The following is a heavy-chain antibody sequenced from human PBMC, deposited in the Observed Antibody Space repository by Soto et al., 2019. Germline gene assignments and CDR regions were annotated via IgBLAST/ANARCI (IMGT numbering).Heavy chain of an antibody. D-gene: IGHD1-26*01. CDR1: GGTFSSYA. CDR2: IIPIFGTA. CDR3: ASSIVGATNPLDFYYYYGMDV. V-gene: IGHV1-69*13. J-gene: IGHJ6*02. Sequence: GASVKVSCKASGGTFSSYAISWVRQAPGQGLEWMGGIIPIFGTASYAQKFQGRVTITADESTSTAYMELSSLRSEDTAVYYSASSIVGATNPLDFYYYYGMDVWGQGTTVTVSS.